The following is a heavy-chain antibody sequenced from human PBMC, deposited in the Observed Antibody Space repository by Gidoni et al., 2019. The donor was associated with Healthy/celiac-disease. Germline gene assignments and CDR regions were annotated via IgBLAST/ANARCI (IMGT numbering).Heavy chain of an antibody. V-gene: IGHV3-30*18. D-gene: IGHD3-10*01. CDR1: GFTFSSYG. Sequence: QVQLVESGGAVVQPGRSLRLSCAASGFTFSSYGMHWVRQAPGKGLEWVAVISYDGSNKYYADSVKGRFTISRDNSKNTLYLQMNSLRAEDTAVYYCAKLHGAYGSGSYYKGPVAGNYWGQGTLVTVSS. CDR2: ISYDGSNK. J-gene: IGHJ4*02. CDR3: AKLHGAYGSGSYYKGPVAGNY.